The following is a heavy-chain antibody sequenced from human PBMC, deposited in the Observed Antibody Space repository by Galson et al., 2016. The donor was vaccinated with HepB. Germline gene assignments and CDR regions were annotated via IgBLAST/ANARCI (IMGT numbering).Heavy chain of an antibody. CDR3: ARIRYFDWSGDY. J-gene: IGHJ4*02. CDR2: INWNGDST. D-gene: IGHD3-9*01. CDR1: GFTFEEYG. V-gene: IGHV3-20*04. Sequence: LRLSCAASGFTFEEYGMSWVRQAPGKGLEWVSNINWNGDSTGYADSVKGRFTISRDNAKNSLYLQMNSLRAEDTALYYCARIRYFDWSGDYWGQGTLVTVSS.